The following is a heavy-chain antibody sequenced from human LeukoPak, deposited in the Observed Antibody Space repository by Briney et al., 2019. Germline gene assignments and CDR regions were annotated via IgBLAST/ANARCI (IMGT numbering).Heavy chain of an antibody. CDR3: ARGPYSSSWYQDY. V-gene: IGHV1-46*01. J-gene: IGHJ4*02. D-gene: IGHD6-13*01. CDR2: INPSLGTT. CDR1: GYTFTSYY. Sequence: ASVKVSCKTSGYTFTSYYMYWVRQAPGQGLEWMGIINPSLGTTSYAQRFQGRVTMTRDTSTSTAYMNLGSLRSEDTAVYYCARGPYSSSWYQDYWGQGTLVTVSS.